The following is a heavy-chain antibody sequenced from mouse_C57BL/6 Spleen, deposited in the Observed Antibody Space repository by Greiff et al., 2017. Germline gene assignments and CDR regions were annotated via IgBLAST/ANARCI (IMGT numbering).Heavy chain of an antibody. J-gene: IGHJ4*01. CDR1: GYTFTSYW. CDR3: ARDYSNPSYAMDY. Sequence: QVQLKQSGAELAKPGASVKLSCKASGYTFTSYWMHWVKQRPGQGLEWIGYINPSSGYTKYNQKFKDKATLTADKSSSTAYMQLSSLTYEDSAVYYCARDYSNPSYAMDYWGQGTSVTVSS. CDR2: INPSSGYT. D-gene: IGHD2-5*01. V-gene: IGHV1-7*01.